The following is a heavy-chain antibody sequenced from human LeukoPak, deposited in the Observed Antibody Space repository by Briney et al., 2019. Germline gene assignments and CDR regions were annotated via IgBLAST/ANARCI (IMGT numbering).Heavy chain of an antibody. Sequence: PGGSLRLSCAVSGFAFSSYGMHWVRQAPGKGLEWVAIIWYDGSDKYYGDSVKGRFTISRDDSKNTLYLQMNSLRAEDTAVYYCAKDPDIVVVPAALDYWGQGTLVTVSS. CDR2: IWYDGSDK. J-gene: IGHJ4*02. D-gene: IGHD2-2*01. CDR1: GFAFSSYG. CDR3: AKDPDIVVVPAALDY. V-gene: IGHV3-33*06.